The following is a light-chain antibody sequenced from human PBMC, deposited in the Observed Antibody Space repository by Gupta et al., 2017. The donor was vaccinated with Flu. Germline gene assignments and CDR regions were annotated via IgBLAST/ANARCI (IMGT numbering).Light chain of an antibody. CDR2: DDS. V-gene: IGLV3-21*02. Sequence: SYVLTQPPSVSVAPGQTARITCGGNNIGSKSVHWYQQKPGQAPVLVVYDDSDRHSGITERFSGSNSGNTATLTISRVEAGDEADYYCQVWDRSSYHTGVVFGGGTKLTVL. CDR3: QVWDRSSYHTGVV. CDR1: NIGSKS. J-gene: IGLJ2*01.